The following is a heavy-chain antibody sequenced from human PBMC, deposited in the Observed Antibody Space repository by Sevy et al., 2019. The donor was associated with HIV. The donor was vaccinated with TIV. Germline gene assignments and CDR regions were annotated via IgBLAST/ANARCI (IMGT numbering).Heavy chain of an antibody. J-gene: IGHJ4*02. D-gene: IGHD3-22*01. Sequence: ASVKVSCKVSGYTLTQLSMHWVRQAPGKGLEWMGSFDPEDGETSYAQTFQGRVTMTEDTSTDTAYMELGSLKSEDTAVFYCAITKDYYDSSGYPFDYWGQGTLVTVSS. V-gene: IGHV1-24*01. CDR2: FDPEDGET. CDR1: GYTLTQLS. CDR3: AITKDYYDSSGYPFDY.